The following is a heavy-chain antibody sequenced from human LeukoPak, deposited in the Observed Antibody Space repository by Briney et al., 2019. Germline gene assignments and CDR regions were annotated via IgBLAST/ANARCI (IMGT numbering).Heavy chain of an antibody. V-gene: IGHV4-39*01. CDR3: TRRTARGNSWEFDY. CDR2: MYYSGCT. Sequence: SETPSLTCTVSGVSISSSSDYWGWIRQPPGKGLEWIGNMYYSGCTYYNPSLKSRVTISVDTSKNQFSLRLSSVTAADTAVYYCTRRTARGNSWEFDYWGQGSLVTVSS. CDR1: GVSISSSSDY. D-gene: IGHD6-13*01. J-gene: IGHJ4*02.